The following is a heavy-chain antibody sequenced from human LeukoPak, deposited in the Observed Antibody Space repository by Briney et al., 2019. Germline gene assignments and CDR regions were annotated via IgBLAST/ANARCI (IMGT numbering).Heavy chain of an antibody. D-gene: IGHD3-16*01. CDR2: INPNSGGT. J-gene: IGHJ4*02. CDR1: GYTFTGYY. Sequence: ASVKVSCKASGYTFTGYYMHWVRQAPGQGLEWMGWINPNSGGTNYAQKFQGRVTMTRDTSISTAYMELSRLRPDDTAVYYCAGPHTFGGVFDTWGQGTLVTVSS. CDR3: AGPHTFGGVFDT. V-gene: IGHV1-2*02.